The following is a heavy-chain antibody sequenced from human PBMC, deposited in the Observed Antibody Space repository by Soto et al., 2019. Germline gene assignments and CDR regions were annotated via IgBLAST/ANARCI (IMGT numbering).Heavy chain of an antibody. V-gene: IGHV3-48*03. J-gene: IGHJ4*02. Sequence: EVQLVESGGGLVQPGGSLRLSCAASGFTFSSYEMNWVRQAPGKGLEWVSYISSSGSTIYYADSVKGRFTISRDNAKNALYLQMNILIAEDTADYYCARDRSSSWYEYYFDYWGQGTLVTVSS. CDR2: ISSSGSTI. D-gene: IGHD6-13*01. CDR3: ARDRSSSWYEYYFDY. CDR1: GFTFSSYE.